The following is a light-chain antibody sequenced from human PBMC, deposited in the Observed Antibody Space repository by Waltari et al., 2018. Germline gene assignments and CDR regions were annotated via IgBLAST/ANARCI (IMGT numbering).Light chain of an antibody. V-gene: IGLV2-8*01. CDR2: EVS. CDR3: SSFAGSSQML. Sequence: QSALTQPPSASGSPGQSVTIPCTGTSSDVGGVDYFSWYQQHPGKVPRLMIYEVSTRPSGVPDRFSGSKSGNTASLTVSGLQVEDEADYYCSSFAGSSQMLFGGGTKLTVL. CDR1: SSDVGGVDY. J-gene: IGLJ2*01.